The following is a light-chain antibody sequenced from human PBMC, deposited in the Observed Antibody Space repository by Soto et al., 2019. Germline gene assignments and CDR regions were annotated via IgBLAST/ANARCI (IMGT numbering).Light chain of an antibody. J-gene: IGKJ3*01. CDR1: QSVLYSSNNKNY. Sequence: DIVMTQSPDSLAVSLGERATINCTSSQSVLYSSNNKNYLAWYQQKPGQPPKLLIYWASTRESGVPDRFSGSASGTYFTLAISSLQAEDVAVYYCQQYYSTLFTLRPGTKVAIK. CDR2: WAS. CDR3: QQYYSTLFT. V-gene: IGKV4-1*01.